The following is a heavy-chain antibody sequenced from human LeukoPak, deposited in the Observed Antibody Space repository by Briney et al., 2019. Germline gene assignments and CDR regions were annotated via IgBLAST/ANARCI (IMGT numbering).Heavy chain of an antibody. CDR2: INWNGGST. CDR1: GFTFDDYG. CDR3: ARRIAAAGTGDAFDI. V-gene: IGHV3-20*04. J-gene: IGHJ3*02. D-gene: IGHD6-13*01. Sequence: PGGSLRLSCAASGFTFDDYGMSWVRQAPGKGLEWVSGINWNGGSTGYADSVKGRFTISRDNAKNSLYLQMNSLRAEDTALYYCARRIAAAGTGDAFDIWGQGTMVTVSS.